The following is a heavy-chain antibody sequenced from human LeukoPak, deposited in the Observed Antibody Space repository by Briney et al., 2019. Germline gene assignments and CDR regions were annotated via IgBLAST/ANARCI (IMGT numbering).Heavy chain of an antibody. CDR1: GFTFSSYS. CDR2: ISSSSSTI. D-gene: IGHD2-2*03. J-gene: IGHJ4*02. CDR3: ARDYIGYCSSTSCYRPYYFDY. Sequence: GGSLRFSCAASGFTFSSYSMNWVRQAPGKGLEWVSYISSSSSTIYYADSVKGRFTISRDNAKNSLYLQMNSLRDEDTAVYYCARDYIGYCSSTSCYRPYYFDYWGQGTLVTVSS. V-gene: IGHV3-48*02.